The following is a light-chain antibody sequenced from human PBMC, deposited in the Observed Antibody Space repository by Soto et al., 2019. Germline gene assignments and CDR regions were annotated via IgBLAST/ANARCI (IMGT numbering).Light chain of an antibody. CDR1: SSNIGAGYD. CDR3: QSYDISLSGYV. V-gene: IGLV1-40*01. CDR2: GNS. Sequence: QSVLTQPPSVSGAPGQRVTISCTGSSSNIGAGYDVHWYQQLPGTAPKLLIYGNSNRPSGVPDRFSGSKSGTSASLAITGLQAEDEADYYRQSYDISLSGYVYGTGTKLTVL. J-gene: IGLJ1*01.